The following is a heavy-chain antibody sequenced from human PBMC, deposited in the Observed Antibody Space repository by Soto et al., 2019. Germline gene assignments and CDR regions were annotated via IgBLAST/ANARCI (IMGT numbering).Heavy chain of an antibody. CDR2: IYYSGST. CDR3: ARERTGYSSGWVDYYYGMDV. CDR1: GGSVSSGSYY. Sequence: LSLTCTVSGGSVSSGSYYWSWIRQPPGKGLEWIGYIYYSGSTNYNPSLKSRVTISVDTSKNQFSLKLSSVTAADTAVYYCARERTGYSSGWVDYYYGMDVWGQGTTVTVSS. V-gene: IGHV4-61*01. J-gene: IGHJ6*02. D-gene: IGHD6-19*01.